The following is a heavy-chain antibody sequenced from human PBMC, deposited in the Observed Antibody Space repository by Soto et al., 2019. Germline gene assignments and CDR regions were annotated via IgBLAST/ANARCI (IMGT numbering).Heavy chain of an antibody. D-gene: IGHD3-10*01. V-gene: IGHV3-11*01. J-gene: IGHJ4*02. CDR1: GFTFTDHY. CDR3: ARDIRGAN. Sequence: QVQLVESGGGLVKPGGSLRLSCTASGFTFTDHYMTWIRQAPGKGLEWGSYINSGGSNIYYADSVRGRVTISRDNDKNSVYLQTSSLRAEDTAIYYCARDIRGANWGQGTLVIVSS. CDR2: INSGGSNI.